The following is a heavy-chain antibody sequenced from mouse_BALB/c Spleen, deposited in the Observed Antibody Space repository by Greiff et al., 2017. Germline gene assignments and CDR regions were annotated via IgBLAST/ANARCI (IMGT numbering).Heavy chain of an antibody. V-gene: IGHV1S22*01. CDR2: IYPGCGST. J-gene: IGHJ2*01. Sequence: LQQPGSELVRPGASVKLSCKASGYTFTSYWMHWVKQRPGQGLEWIGNIYPGCGSTNYDEKFKSKATLTVDTSSSTAYMQLSSLTSEDSAVYYCSKGGFDYWGQGTTLTVSS. CDR1: GYTFTSYW. CDR3: SKGGFDY.